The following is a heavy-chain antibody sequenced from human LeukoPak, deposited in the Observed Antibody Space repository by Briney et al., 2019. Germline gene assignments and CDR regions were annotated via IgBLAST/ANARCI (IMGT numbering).Heavy chain of an antibody. CDR1: GGSFYSYY. CDR3: ASYKRMTGFYTVDY. V-gene: IGHV4-59*01. Sequence: SETLSVTCTLSGGSFYSYYWTSIRQPPGKRLEWIGYIYYTGNTNYNPSLQSRVTMSLDTSKNQFSLKLSSVTAADTAVYYCASYKRMTGFYTVDYWGQGTLVTVSS. D-gene: IGHD3/OR15-3a*01. J-gene: IGHJ4*02. CDR2: IYYTGNT.